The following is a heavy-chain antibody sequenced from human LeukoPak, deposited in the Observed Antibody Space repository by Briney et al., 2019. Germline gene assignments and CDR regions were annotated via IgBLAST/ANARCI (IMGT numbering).Heavy chain of an antibody. CDR2: IKQDGSEK. CDR3: AKDRGSNWFDP. J-gene: IGHJ5*02. V-gene: IGHV3-7*01. Sequence: GGSLRLSCAASGFTFSSYWMSWVRQAPGKGLEWVANIKQDGSEKYYVDSVKGRFTISRDNAKNSLYLQMNSLRAEDTAVYYCAKDRGSNWFDPWGQGTLVTVSS. D-gene: IGHD3-10*01. CDR1: GFTFSSYW.